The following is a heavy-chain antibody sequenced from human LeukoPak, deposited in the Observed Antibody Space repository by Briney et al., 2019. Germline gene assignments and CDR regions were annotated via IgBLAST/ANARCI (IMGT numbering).Heavy chain of an antibody. CDR2: ISGSGGST. Sequence: GGSLRLSCAASGFTFSSYAMSWVRQAPGKGLEWVSAISGSGGSTYYADSVKGRFTISRDNSKNTLYLQMNSLRAEDTAVYYCAKDRTPDIVVVPAAMGFDYWGQGTLVTVSS. CDR1: GFTFSSYA. J-gene: IGHJ4*02. V-gene: IGHV3-23*01. CDR3: AKDRTPDIVVVPAAMGFDY. D-gene: IGHD2-2*01.